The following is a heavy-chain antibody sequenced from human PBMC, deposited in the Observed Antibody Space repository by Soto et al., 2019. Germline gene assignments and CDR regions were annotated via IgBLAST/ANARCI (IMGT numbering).Heavy chain of an antibody. J-gene: IGHJ4*02. CDR2: ISWNSGSI. D-gene: IGHD4-17*01. Sequence: EVQLVESGGGLVQPGRSLRLSCAASGFTFDDYAMHWVRQAPGKGLEWVSGISWNSGSIGYADSVKGRFTISRDNAKNSLYLQMNSLRAEDTALYYCATVTTGFIGGQGTLVTVSS. CDR1: GFTFDDYA. CDR3: ATVTTGFI. V-gene: IGHV3-9*01.